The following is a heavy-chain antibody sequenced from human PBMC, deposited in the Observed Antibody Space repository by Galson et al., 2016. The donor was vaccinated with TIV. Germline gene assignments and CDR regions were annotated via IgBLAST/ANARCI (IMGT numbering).Heavy chain of an antibody. D-gene: IGHD6-19*01. J-gene: IGHJ4*02. Sequence: SVKVSCKASGGTFRSYTFSWVQQAPGQGLEWMGGTVPFFNTATYAQKFQGRVTIATDESTSTAYMDLSRLTSDDTAVYYCARGGQWLPPEEWGQGTLVTVS. CDR3: ARGGQWLPPEE. V-gene: IGHV1-69*05. CDR2: TVPFFNTA. CDR1: GGTFRSYT.